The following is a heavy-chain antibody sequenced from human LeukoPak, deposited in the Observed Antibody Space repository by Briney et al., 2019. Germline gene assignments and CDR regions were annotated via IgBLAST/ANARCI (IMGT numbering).Heavy chain of an antibody. CDR1: GFTFSSYA. CDR3: AGYCSGTSCLGFDY. CDR2: ISGSGGST. V-gene: IGHV3-23*01. Sequence: PGGSLRLSCAASGFTFSSYAMSWVRQAPGKGLEWVSAISGSGGSTYYADSVQGRFTISRDNSKSTLCLQMNSLRAEDTAVYYCAGYCSGTSCLGFDYWGQGTLVTVSS. D-gene: IGHD2-2*01. J-gene: IGHJ4*02.